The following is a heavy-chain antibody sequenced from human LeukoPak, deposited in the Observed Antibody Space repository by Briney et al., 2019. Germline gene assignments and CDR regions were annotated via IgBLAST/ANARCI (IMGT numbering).Heavy chain of an antibody. Sequence: GASVKVSCKASGYTFTSYGISWVRQAPGQGLEWMGWISAYNGNTNYAQKLQGRVTMTTDTSTSTAYMELRSLRSDDTAVYYCARDLRITMVRGVIINEYYFDYWGQGTLVTVSS. V-gene: IGHV1-18*01. J-gene: IGHJ4*02. CDR2: ISAYNGNT. CDR3: ARDLRITMVRGVIINEYYFDY. CDR1: GYTFTSYG. D-gene: IGHD3-10*01.